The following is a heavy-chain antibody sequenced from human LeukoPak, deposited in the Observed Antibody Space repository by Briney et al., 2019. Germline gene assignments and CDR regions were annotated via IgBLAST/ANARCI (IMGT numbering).Heavy chain of an antibody. CDR1: GYAFTGYY. J-gene: IGHJ5*02. Sequence: ASVKVSCKASGYAFTGYYMHWVREAPGQGVEWMGWINPNSGGTKYAQNFQGRVTITRNTSITTAYMELTRLRYDDTAVYYCARVGRYCSSTSCYWGWFDPWGQGTLVTVSS. V-gene: IGHV1-2*02. CDR2: INPNSGGT. CDR3: ARVGRYCSSTSCYWGWFDP. D-gene: IGHD2-2*01.